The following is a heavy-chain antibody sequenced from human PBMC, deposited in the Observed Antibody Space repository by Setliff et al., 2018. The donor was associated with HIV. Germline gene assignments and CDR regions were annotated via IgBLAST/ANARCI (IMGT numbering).Heavy chain of an antibody. V-gene: IGHV4-59*01. CDR1: GGSISSYY. CDR2: IYYNGNT. CDR3: AREIYGGNSRPFDY. Sequence: KTSETLSLTCTVSGGSISSYYWSWIRQPPGKGLEWIGYIYYNGNTNYNPSLKGRVTISVDTSKNQLSLKLSSVTAADTAVYYCAREIYGGNSRPFDYWGQGTLVTVSS. D-gene: IGHD4-17*01. J-gene: IGHJ4*02.